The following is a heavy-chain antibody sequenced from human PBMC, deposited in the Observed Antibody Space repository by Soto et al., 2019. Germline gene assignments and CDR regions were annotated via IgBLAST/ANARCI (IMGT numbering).Heavy chain of an antibody. CDR1: GYTFTSYG. CDR2: ISAYNGNT. Sequence: GAXVKVSCKASGYTFTSYGISWVRQAPGQGLEWMGWISAYNGNTNYAQKLQGRVTMTTDTSTSTAYMELRSLRSDDTAVYYCALRRVYYYDSSGSRVIYFAYWGQGTLVTVSS. CDR3: ALRRVYYYDSSGSRVIYFAY. V-gene: IGHV1-18*01. D-gene: IGHD3-22*01. J-gene: IGHJ4*02.